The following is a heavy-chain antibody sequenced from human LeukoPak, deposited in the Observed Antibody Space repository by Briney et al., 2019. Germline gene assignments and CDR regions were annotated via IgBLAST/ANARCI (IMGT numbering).Heavy chain of an antibody. D-gene: IGHD4-11*01. V-gene: IGHV3-9*01. Sequence: GGSLRLSCAASGFTFDDYAMHWVRQAPGKGLEWVSGISWNSGSIGYADSVKGRFTISRDNAKNSLYLQMNSLRAEDTAVYYCARGGTTVSTASDKYFDPWGQGTLVTVSS. J-gene: IGHJ5*02. CDR2: ISWNSGSI. CDR1: GFTFDDYA. CDR3: ARGGTTVSTASDKYFDP.